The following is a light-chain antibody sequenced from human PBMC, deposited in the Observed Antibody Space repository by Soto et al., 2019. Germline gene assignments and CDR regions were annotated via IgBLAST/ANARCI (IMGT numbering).Light chain of an antibody. CDR3: QQRSNWPPIT. V-gene: IGKV3-15*01. CDR1: QSVSSN. J-gene: IGKJ5*01. Sequence: EIVMTQSPATVSVSPGERASLSCRASQSVSSNLAWYQQRPGQAPRLLIYGASTRATGIPARLSGSGSGTEFTLTISSLEPEDFAVYYCQQRSNWPPITFGQGTRLENK. CDR2: GAS.